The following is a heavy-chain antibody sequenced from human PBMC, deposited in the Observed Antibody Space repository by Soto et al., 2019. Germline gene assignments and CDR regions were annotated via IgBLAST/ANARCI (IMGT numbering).Heavy chain of an antibody. Sequence: ASVKVSCKASGYTFTSYGISWVRQAPGQGLEWMGWISAYNGNTNYAQKLQGRVTMTTDTSTSTAYMELRSLRSDDTAVYYCARGGPYDFWSGFHPYYYYGMDVWGQGTTVTVSS. CDR2: ISAYNGNT. CDR1: GYTFTSYG. CDR3: ARGGPYDFWSGFHPYYYYGMDV. D-gene: IGHD3-3*01. V-gene: IGHV1-18*01. J-gene: IGHJ6*02.